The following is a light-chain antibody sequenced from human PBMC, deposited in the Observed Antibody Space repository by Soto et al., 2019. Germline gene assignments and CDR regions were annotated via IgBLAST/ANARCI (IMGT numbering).Light chain of an antibody. J-gene: IGLJ1*01. Sequence: QSALTQPHSVSGSPGQSVAISGSGTSSDVGGYNYVSWYQQHPGKAPKLIIFDVNKRPSGVPDRFSGSKSGSTASLTISGLQAEDEADYYCCSYGGSFYVVGTGTKVTVL. CDR1: SSDVGGYNY. CDR2: DVN. V-gene: IGLV2-11*01. CDR3: CSYGGSFYV.